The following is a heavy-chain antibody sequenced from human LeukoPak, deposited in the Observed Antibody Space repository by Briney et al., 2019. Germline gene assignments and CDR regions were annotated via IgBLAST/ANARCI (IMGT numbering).Heavy chain of an antibody. CDR3: AKSRGRVVVTAIHDY. J-gene: IGHJ4*02. Sequence: PGRSLRLSCAASGFTFSSYGMHWVRQAPGKGLEWVAVISYDGSNKYYADSVKGRFTISRDNSKNTLYLQMNSLRAEDTAVYYCAKSRGRVVVTAIHDYRGQGTLVTVSS. D-gene: IGHD2-21*02. CDR1: GFTFSSYG. CDR2: ISYDGSNK. V-gene: IGHV3-30*18.